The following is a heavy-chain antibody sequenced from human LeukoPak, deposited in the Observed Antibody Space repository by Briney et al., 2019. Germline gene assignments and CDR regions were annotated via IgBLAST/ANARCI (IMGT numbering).Heavy chain of an antibody. D-gene: IGHD1-26*01. J-gene: IGHJ4*02. CDR2: IYYSGST. CDR3: ARWEAGDTWVYDY. Sequence: PSETLSLTCTVSGGSISSSSYYWGWIRQPPGKGLEWIGSIYYSGSTYYNPSLKSRVTISVDTSKNQFSLKLSSVTAADTAVYYCARWEAGDTWVYDYWGQGTLVTVSS. V-gene: IGHV4-39*01. CDR1: GGSISSSSYY.